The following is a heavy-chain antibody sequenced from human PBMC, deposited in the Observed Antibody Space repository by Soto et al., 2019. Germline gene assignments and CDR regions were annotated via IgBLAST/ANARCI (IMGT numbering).Heavy chain of an antibody. CDR1: GGSISSYY. CDR2: IYYSGST. D-gene: IGHD4-17*01. V-gene: IGHV4-59*01. J-gene: IGHJ4*02. CDR3: ARGGPDGDYVLDY. Sequence: SETLSLTCAVSGGSISSYYWSWIRQPPGKGLEWIGYIYYSGSTNYNPSLKSRVTISVDTSKNQFSLKLSSVTAADTAVYYCARGGPDGDYVLDYWGQGTLVTVSS.